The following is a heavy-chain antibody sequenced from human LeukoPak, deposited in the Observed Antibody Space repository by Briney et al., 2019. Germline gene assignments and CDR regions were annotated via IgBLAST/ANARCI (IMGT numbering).Heavy chain of an antibody. V-gene: IGHV1-8*03. J-gene: IGHJ4*02. D-gene: IGHD3-10*01. CDR3: ARGNAGELLDY. Sequence: ASVRVSRKASVYTFTSCYIIWGRHATGQGLEWMGWMNPNSGNTGYGQKFQGRVTITRNTSVSTAYMELSSLRSEDTAVYYCARGNAGELLDYWGQGTLVTVSS. CDR2: MNPNSGNT. CDR1: VYTFTSCY.